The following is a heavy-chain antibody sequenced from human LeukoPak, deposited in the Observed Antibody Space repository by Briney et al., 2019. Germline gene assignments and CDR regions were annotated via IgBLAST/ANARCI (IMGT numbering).Heavy chain of an antibody. J-gene: IGHJ4*02. CDR3: ARDKGRTTRFDY. V-gene: IGHV4-39*07. D-gene: IGHD1-1*01. CDR1: GGSISSSSYY. Sequence: SETLSLTCTVSGGSISSSSYYWGWIRQPPGKGLEWIGSIYYSGSTYYNPSLKSRVTISVDTSKNQFSLKLSSVTAADTAVYYCARDKGRTTRFDYWGQGTLVTVSS. CDR2: IYYSGST.